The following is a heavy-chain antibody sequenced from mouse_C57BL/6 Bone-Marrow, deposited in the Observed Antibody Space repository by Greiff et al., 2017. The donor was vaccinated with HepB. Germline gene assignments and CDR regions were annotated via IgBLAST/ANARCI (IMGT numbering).Heavy chain of an antibody. CDR2: IYPSDSET. Sequence: QVQLQQPGAELVRPGSSVKLSCKASGYTFTSYWMDWVQQSPGQGLEWIGNIYPSDSETHYNQKFKDKATLTVDKSSSIAYMQLSSLTSEDSAVYYCARGDYGSYVGAMDYWGQGTSVTVSS. D-gene: IGHD2-1*01. J-gene: IGHJ4*01. CDR1: GYTFTSYW. CDR3: ARGDYGSYVGAMDY. V-gene: IGHV1-61*01.